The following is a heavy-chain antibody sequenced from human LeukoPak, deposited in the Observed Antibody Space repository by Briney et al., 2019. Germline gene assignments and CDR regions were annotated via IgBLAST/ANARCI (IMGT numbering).Heavy chain of an antibody. CDR3: AKDKLGSSWPYYFDY. CDR2: ISWDGGST. D-gene: IGHD6-13*01. Sequence: GGSLRLSCAASGFTFDDYTMHWVRQAPGKGLEWVSLISWDGGSTYYADSVKGRFTISRDNSKNSLYLQMNSLRTEDTALYYCAKDKLGSSWPYYFDYWGQGTLVTVSS. CDR1: GFTFDDYT. V-gene: IGHV3-43*01. J-gene: IGHJ4*02.